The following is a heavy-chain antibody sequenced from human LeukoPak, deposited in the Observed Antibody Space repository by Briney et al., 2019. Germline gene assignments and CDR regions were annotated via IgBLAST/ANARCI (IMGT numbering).Heavy chain of an antibody. CDR1: GFTFSSSG. CDR3: AKTLRRFPRHYFAY. Sequence: PGGSLRLSCAASGFTFSSSGMGWVRQAPGKGLEWVSATSGSGGSTYYADSVKAPFTISTDNSKTTPYPHMNSMRAADTAVYYRAKTLRRFPRHYFAYSGQATLVTAPS. D-gene: IGHD3-10*01. V-gene: IGHV3-23*01. CDR2: TSGSGGST. J-gene: IGHJ4*02.